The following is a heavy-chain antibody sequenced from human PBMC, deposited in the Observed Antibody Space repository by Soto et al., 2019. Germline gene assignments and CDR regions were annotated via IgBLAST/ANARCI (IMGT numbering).Heavy chain of an antibody. J-gene: IGHJ5*02. CDR2: IYYSGST. CDR1: GGSISSGGYY. CDR3: ARLSAGGDNNWFDP. Sequence: SETLSLTCTVSGGSISSGGYYWSWIRQHPGKGLEWIGYIYYSGSTYYNPSLKSRVTISVDTSKNQFSLKLSSVTAADTAVYYCARLSAGGDNNWFDPWGQRTLVTVSS. D-gene: IGHD2-21*02. V-gene: IGHV4-31*03.